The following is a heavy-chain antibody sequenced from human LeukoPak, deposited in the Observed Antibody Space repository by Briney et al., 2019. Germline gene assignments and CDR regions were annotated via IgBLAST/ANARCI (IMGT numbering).Heavy chain of an antibody. CDR3: ARLDHYDSSGYFDY. Sequence: SGPTLVKPTQTLTLTRTFSGFSLSTSGVGVGWIRQPPGKALEWLALIYWNDDKRYSPSLKSRLTITKDTSKNQVVLTMTNMDPVDTATYYCARLDHYDSSGYFDYWGQGTLVTVSS. D-gene: IGHD3-22*01. V-gene: IGHV2-5*01. CDR1: GFSLSTSGVG. J-gene: IGHJ4*02. CDR2: IYWNDDK.